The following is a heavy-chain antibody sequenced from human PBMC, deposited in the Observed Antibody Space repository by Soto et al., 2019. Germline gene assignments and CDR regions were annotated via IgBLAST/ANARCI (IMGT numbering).Heavy chain of an antibody. Sequence: ASVKVSCKASGYTFTSYYMHLVRQAPGQGLEWMGIINPSGGSTSYAQKFQGRVTMTRDTSTSTVYMELSSLRSEDTAVYYCARDGVYCSGGSCYWGYNWFDPWGQGTLVTVSS. V-gene: IGHV1-46*01. D-gene: IGHD2-15*01. J-gene: IGHJ5*02. CDR3: ARDGVYCSGGSCYWGYNWFDP. CDR2: INPSGGST. CDR1: GYTFTSYY.